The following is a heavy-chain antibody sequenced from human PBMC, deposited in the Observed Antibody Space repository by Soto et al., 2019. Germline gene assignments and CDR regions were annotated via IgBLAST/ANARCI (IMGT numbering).Heavy chain of an antibody. Sequence: EVQLLESGGGLVQPGGSLRLSCAASEFTFSSNAMHWVRQAPGKGLEWVSGITGSGSTTFYADSGKGRFTISRDNSKNTLYLHMSSLRAEDTAIYYCAKDFTAYLSSWFHLWGQGTLVTVSS. CDR2: ITGSGSTT. D-gene: IGHD6-13*01. CDR3: AKDFTAYLSSWFHL. V-gene: IGHV3-23*01. J-gene: IGHJ5*02. CDR1: EFTFSSNA.